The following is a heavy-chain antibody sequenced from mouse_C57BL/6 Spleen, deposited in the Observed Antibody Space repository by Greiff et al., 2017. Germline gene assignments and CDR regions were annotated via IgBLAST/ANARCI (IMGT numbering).Heavy chain of an antibody. CDR2: INPGSGGT. CDR3: AREGGYDGYVYAMDY. V-gene: IGHV1-54*01. Sequence: VQLQESGAELVRPGTSVKVSCKASGYAFTNYLIEWVKQRPGQGLEWIGVINPGSGGTNYNEKFKGKATLTADKSSSTAYMQLSSLTSDDSAVSFCAREGGYDGYVYAMDYWGQGTSVTVSS. CDR1: GYAFTNYL. J-gene: IGHJ4*01. D-gene: IGHD2-3*01.